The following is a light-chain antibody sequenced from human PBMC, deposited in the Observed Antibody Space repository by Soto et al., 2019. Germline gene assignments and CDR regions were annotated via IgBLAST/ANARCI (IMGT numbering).Light chain of an antibody. CDR2: EVS. J-gene: IGLJ3*02. V-gene: IGLV2-14*01. Sequence: QSVLTQPASVSGSPGQSITISCTGTSSDVGGHKYVSWYQQHPDKAPKLMIYEVSYRPSGVSHRFSGSKSGNTASLTISGLQAEDEANYYCSSYRSGSTPWVFGGGTKLTVL. CDR3: SSYRSGSTPWV. CDR1: SSDVGGHKY.